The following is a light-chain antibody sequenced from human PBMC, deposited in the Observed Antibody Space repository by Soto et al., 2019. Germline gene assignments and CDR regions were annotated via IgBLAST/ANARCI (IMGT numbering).Light chain of an antibody. CDR1: QTVSRN. CDR2: DIS. CDR3: QQYNNWPS. V-gene: IGKV3-15*01. Sequence: EVVMTQSPATLSVSPGERATLSCSASQTVSRNLAWYPQRPGQAPRLLMYDISNRATGVPARFSGSGSETEFTLPIRRLQSEDCAVYFCQQYNNWPSFGQGTRLEI. J-gene: IGKJ5*01.